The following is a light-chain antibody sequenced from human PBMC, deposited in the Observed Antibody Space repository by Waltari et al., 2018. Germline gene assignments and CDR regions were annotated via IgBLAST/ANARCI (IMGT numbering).Light chain of an antibody. CDR3: QVWDYGRDSWV. CDR1: DIGTKP. CDR2: DNV. Sequence: SYVLTQPPSVSVAPGQTARITCGGNDIGTKPVHWYQQKSGLAPVLVVYDNVLRPSGIPERFSGSKSWDTATLTVIDVAAGDGAHYFCQVWDYGRDSWVFGAGTKVTVL. J-gene: IGLJ3*02. V-gene: IGLV3-21*02.